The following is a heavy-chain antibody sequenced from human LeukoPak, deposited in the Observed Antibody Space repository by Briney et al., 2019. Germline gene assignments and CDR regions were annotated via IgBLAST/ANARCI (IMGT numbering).Heavy chain of an antibody. CDR1: GFTFSSYT. CDR2: IRSSGSYI. D-gene: IGHD1-1*01. J-gene: IGHJ4*02. V-gene: IGHV3-21*01. Sequence: GGSLRLSCAASGFTFSSYTMNWVRQAPGKGLEWVSSIRSSGSYIYYADSVKGRFTFSRDNAENSLYLQMNSLRAEDTAVYYCARDVQIDYWGQGTLVTVSS. CDR3: ARDVQIDY.